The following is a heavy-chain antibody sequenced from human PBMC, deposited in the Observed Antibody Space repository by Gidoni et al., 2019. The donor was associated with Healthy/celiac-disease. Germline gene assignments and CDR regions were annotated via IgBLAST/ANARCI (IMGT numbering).Heavy chain of an antibody. Sequence: QVQLQESGPGLVKPSETLSLTCTVSGGSISSYYWSWTRQLPGKGLEWIGYIYYSGSTNYNPSLKSRVTISVDTSKNQFSLKLSSVTAADTAVYYCARPMYSGSYYPVSIWGQGTLVTVSS. J-gene: IGHJ4*02. CDR1: GGSISSYY. D-gene: IGHD1-26*01. V-gene: IGHV4-59*08. CDR3: ARPMYSGSYYPVSI. CDR2: IYYSGST.